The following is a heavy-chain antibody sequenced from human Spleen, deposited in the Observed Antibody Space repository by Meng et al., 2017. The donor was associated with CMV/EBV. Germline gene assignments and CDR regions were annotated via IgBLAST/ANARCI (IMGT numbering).Heavy chain of an antibody. D-gene: IGHD3-16*02. CDR3: AKDGWGSFRYYYYGMDV. J-gene: IGHJ6*02. CDR2: IRYDGSDE. Sequence: GESLKISCAASGFAFSGYAMHWARQAPGKGLEWVAFIRYDGSDEYYSDSVKGRFTISRDNSKNTLYLQMNSLRAEDTAVYYCAKDGWGSFRYYYYGMDVWGQGTTVTVSS. V-gene: IGHV3-30*02. CDR1: GFAFSGYA.